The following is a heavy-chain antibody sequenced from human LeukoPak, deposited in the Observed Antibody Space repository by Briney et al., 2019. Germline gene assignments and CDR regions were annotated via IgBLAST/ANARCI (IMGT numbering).Heavy chain of an antibody. CDR1: GYTFTGYY. J-gene: IGHJ6*03. CDR3: ARVSSGSYYVSYYYYMDV. D-gene: IGHD1-26*01. V-gene: IGHV1-46*01. CDR2: INPSGGST. Sequence: ASVKVSCKASGYTFTGYYMHWVRQAPGQGLEWMGWINPSGGSTSYAQKFQGRVTMTRDTSTSTAYMELRSLRSDDTAVYYCARVSSGSYYVSYYYYMDVWGKGTTVTVSS.